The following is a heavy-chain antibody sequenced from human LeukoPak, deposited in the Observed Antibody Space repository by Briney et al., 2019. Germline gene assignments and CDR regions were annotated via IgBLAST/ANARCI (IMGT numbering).Heavy chain of an antibody. J-gene: IGHJ6*03. CDR2: ISSSGSTI. CDR1: GFTFSDYY. CDR3: ARDHEGWATPYYMDV. Sequence: PGGSLRLSCAASGFTFSDYYMSWIRQAPGKGLEWVSYISSSGSTIYYADSVKGRFTISRDNAKNSLYLQMNSLRAEDTAVYYCARDHEGWATPYYMDVWGKGTTVTVSS. D-gene: IGHD2-15*01. V-gene: IGHV3-11*04.